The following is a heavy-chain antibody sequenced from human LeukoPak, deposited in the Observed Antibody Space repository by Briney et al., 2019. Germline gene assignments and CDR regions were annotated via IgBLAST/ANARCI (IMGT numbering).Heavy chain of an antibody. CDR1: GGSISSSNW. CDR2: IYHSGST. D-gene: IGHD1-14*01. CDR3: ARAVGIADAFDI. Sequence: PSETLSLTCAVSGGSISSSNWWSWVRQPPGKGLEGIGEIYHSGSTNYNPSLKSRVTISVDKSKKQFSLKLSSVTAADTAVYYCARAVGIADAFDIWGQGTMVTVSS. J-gene: IGHJ3*02. V-gene: IGHV4-4*02.